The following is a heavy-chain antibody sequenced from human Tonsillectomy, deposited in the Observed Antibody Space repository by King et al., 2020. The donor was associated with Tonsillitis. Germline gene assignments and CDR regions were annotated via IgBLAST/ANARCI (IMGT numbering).Heavy chain of an antibody. CDR3: ASGGYDDGSGYLSDQY. J-gene: IGHJ4*02. V-gene: IGHV4-34*01. Sequence: VQLQQWGAGLLKPSETLSLTCAVYGGSFSGYFWSWIRQSPGKGLEWIGEINHSGSTNYNPSLKSRVPISVDTSKNQFSLKLSSVTAADTAVYYCASGGYDDGSGYLSDQYWGQGTLVTVSS. D-gene: IGHD3-22*01. CDR1: GGSFSGYF. CDR2: INHSGST.